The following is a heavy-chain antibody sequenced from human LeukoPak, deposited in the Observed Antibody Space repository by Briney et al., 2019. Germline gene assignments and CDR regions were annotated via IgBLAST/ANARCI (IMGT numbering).Heavy chain of an antibody. CDR3: ARHRYRHCSGITCYSFDY. CDR2: NNHSGST. CDR1: GGPLSGYD. J-gene: IGHJ4*02. V-gene: IGHV4-34*01. D-gene: IGHD2-15*01. Sequence: PSETLSLSCAVYGGPLSGYDWSWIRQPPGKGLEWIGENNHSGSTSYNPSLKSRVTISVDTSKNQFSLKLSSVTAADTALYYCARHRYRHCSGITCYSFDYWGQGTLVTVSS.